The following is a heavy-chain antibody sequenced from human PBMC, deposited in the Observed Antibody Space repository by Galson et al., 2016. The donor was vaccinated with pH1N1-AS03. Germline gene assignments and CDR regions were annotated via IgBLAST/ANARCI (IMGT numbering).Heavy chain of an antibody. J-gene: IGHJ5*02. CDR3: ARRVYGDYVNWFDP. CDR2: IYYSGST. CDR1: GGSISSSSYY. Sequence: LSLTCTVSGGSISSSSYYWGWIRQPPGKGLEWIGSIYYSGSTYYNPTLKSRVTISVDTSQNQFSQKLSSVTASDTAVYYCARRVYGDYVNWFDPWGQGTLVTVSS. V-gene: IGHV4-39*01. D-gene: IGHD4-17*01.